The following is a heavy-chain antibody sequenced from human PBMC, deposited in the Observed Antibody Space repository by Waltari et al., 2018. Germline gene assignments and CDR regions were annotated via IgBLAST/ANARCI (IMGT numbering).Heavy chain of an antibody. CDR1: GGSFNGYY. CDR2: IHPSGST. J-gene: IGHJ4*02. D-gene: IGHD1-1*01. Sequence: QVQLQQWGAGLLTPSETLSLTFAVYGGSFNGYYLSWPRQPPGKGLECIGEIHPSGSTAYNPSLKSRVTISGDMSKNQFSLKLTSVTAADTAVYFCARGRDPYKGGSLWGLGTLVTVSS. V-gene: IGHV4-34*01. CDR3: ARGRDPYKGGSL.